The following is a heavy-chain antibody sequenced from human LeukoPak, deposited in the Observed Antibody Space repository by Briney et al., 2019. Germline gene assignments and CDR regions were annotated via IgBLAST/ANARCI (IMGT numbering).Heavy chain of an antibody. Sequence: GRSLRLSCAASGFTFSSYAMHWVRRAPGKGLEWVAVISYDGSNKYYADSVKGRFTISRDNSKNTLYLQMNSLRAEDTAVYYCATAYSGSYNYFDYWGQGTLVTVSS. D-gene: IGHD1-26*01. CDR2: ISYDGSNK. CDR1: GFTFSSYA. J-gene: IGHJ4*02. V-gene: IGHV3-30*01. CDR3: ATAYSGSYNYFDY.